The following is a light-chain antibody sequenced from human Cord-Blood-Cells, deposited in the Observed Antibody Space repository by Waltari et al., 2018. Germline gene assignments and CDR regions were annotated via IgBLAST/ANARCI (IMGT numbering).Light chain of an antibody. Sequence: IVLTQSPGTLSSSPGERATLSCSARQSVSSSYLAWYQQKPGQAPRLLIYGASSRATGIPDRFSGSGSGTDFTLTISRLEPEDFAVYYCQQYGSSPRTFGQGTKVEIK. V-gene: IGKV3-20*01. CDR2: GAS. CDR1: QSVSSSY. CDR3: QQYGSSPRT. J-gene: IGKJ1*01.